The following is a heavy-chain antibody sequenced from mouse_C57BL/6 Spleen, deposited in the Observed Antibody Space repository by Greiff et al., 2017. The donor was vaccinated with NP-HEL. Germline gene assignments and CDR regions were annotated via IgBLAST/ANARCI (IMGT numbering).Heavy chain of an antibody. CDR3: ARDDYDPFAY. Sequence: DVMLVESGGGLVKPGGSLKLSCAASGFTFSSYAMSWVRQTPEKRLEWVATISDGGSYTYYPDNVKGRFTISRDNAKNNLYLQMSHLKSEDTAMYYCARDDYDPFAYWGQGTLVTVSA. CDR2: ISDGGSYT. CDR1: GFTFSSYA. V-gene: IGHV5-4*01. D-gene: IGHD2-4*01. J-gene: IGHJ3*01.